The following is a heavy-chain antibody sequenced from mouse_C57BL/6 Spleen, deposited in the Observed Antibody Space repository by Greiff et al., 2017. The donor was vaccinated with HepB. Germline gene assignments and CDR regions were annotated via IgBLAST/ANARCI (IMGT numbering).Heavy chain of an antibody. V-gene: IGHV1-81*01. CDR2: IYPRSGNT. Sequence: QVQLKQSGAELARPGASVKLSCKASGYTFTSYGISWVKQRTGQGLEWIGEIYPRSGNTYYNEKFKGKATLTADKSSSTAYMELRSLTSEDSAVYFCARWGVEGYFDVWGTGTTVTVSS. CDR1: GYTFTSYG. J-gene: IGHJ1*03. CDR3: ARWGVEGYFDV. D-gene: IGHD1-1*02.